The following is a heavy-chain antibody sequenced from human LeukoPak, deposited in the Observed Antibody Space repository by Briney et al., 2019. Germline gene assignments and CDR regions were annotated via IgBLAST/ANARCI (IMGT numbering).Heavy chain of an antibody. CDR2: ITSSSSYI. Sequence: PGGSLRLSCAASGFTFSSYTMNWVRQAPGMGLEWVSSITSSSSYIYYADSVKGRFTISRDDAKNSLYLQMSSLRAEDTAVYYCARPYCSTTSCPYYYYYMDVWGKGTTVTVSS. D-gene: IGHD2-2*01. J-gene: IGHJ6*03. CDR1: GFTFSSYT. CDR3: ARPYCSTTSCPYYYYYMDV. V-gene: IGHV3-21*01.